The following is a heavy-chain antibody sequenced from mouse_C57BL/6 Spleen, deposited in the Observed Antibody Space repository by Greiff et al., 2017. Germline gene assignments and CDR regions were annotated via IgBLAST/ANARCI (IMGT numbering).Heavy chain of an antibody. CDR1: GYTFTDYY. D-gene: IGHD2-3*01. Sequence: VQLQESGAELVRPGASVKLSCKASGYTFTDYYINWVKQRPGQGLEWIARIYPGSGNTYYNEKFKGKATLTAEKSSSTAYMQLSSLTSEDSAVYFCTHYEGYYWGQGTLVTVSA. J-gene: IGHJ3*01. V-gene: IGHV1-76*01. CDR2: IYPGSGNT. CDR3: THYEGYY.